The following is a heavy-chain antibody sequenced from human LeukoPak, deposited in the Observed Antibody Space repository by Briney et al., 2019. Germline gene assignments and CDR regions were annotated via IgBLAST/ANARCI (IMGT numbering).Heavy chain of an antibody. D-gene: IGHD3-10*01. Sequence: GGSLRLSCAASGFTFSSYSMNWVRQAPGKGLEWVSSISSSSSYIYYADSVKGRFTISRDNAKNSLYLQMNSLRAEDTAVYYCTSASSVSGLYYWEWGQGTLVTVSS. CDR1: GFTFSSYS. CDR2: ISSSSSYI. CDR3: TSASSVSGLYYWE. J-gene: IGHJ4*02. V-gene: IGHV3-21*01.